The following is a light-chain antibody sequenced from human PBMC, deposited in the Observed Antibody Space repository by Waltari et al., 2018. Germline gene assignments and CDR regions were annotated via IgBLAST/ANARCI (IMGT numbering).Light chain of an antibody. Sequence: EIVLTQSPGTLSFSHGERATLSCRASQSVSGSYLAWYQQKPGQAPRLLIYGASSRAPGVPDRFGGSGSGTDFTLTISRLEPEDFAVYYCQQYGNSPRYTFGQGTKLEIK. CDR2: GAS. V-gene: IGKV3-20*01. CDR1: QSVSGSY. J-gene: IGKJ2*01. CDR3: QQYGNSPRYT.